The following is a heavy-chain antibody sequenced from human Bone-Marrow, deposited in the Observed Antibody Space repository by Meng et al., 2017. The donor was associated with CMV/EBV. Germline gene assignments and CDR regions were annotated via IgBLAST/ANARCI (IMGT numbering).Heavy chain of an antibody. CDR1: GFTFSSYD. D-gene: IGHD2-8*02. J-gene: IGHJ6*02. CDR2: IGTAGDT. CDR3: ARGQGWSMYAMDV. Sequence: GESLKISCAASGFTFSSYDMHWVRQATGKGLEWVSAIGTAGDTYYPGSVKGRFTISRENAKNSLYLQMNSLRIEDTAVYFCARGQGWSMYAMDVWGPGTTVTVSS. V-gene: IGHV3-13*01.